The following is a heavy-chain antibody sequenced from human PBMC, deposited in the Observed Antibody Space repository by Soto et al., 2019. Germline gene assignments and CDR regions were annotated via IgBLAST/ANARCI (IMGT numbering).Heavy chain of an antibody. CDR1: GFTFSTYA. D-gene: IGHD3-9*01. J-gene: IGHJ4*03. CDR2: IGASGAGT. V-gene: IGHV3-23*01. CDR3: ALRKTGSYFGH. Sequence: EVQLLESGGGLVQPGGSLRLSCAASGFTFSTYAMSWVRQAPGKGLEWVSAIGASGAGTYYADSVERRFTISRDNSKNSLHLQMNSLRAEHTAAYYCALRKTGSYFGHWGQGTLGTVSS.